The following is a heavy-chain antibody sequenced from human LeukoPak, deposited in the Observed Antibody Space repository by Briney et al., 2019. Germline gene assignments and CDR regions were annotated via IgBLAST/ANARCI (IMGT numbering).Heavy chain of an antibody. Sequence: GGSLRLSCAASGFTFSDYYMSWIRQAPGKGLEWVSYISSSGSTIYYADSVKGRFTISRDNAKNSLYLQMNSLRAEDTAVYYCAKVLYDSSGYGDAFDIWGQGTMVTVSS. J-gene: IGHJ3*02. D-gene: IGHD3-22*01. CDR2: ISSSGSTI. CDR3: AKVLYDSSGYGDAFDI. V-gene: IGHV3-11*01. CDR1: GFTFSDYY.